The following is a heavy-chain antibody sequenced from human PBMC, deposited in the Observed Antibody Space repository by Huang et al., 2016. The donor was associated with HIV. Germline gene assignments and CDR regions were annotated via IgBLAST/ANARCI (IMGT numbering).Heavy chain of an antibody. D-gene: IGHD5-18*01. CDR2: IYPRASET. CDR1: GYGFSSYW. CDR3: ARQVDGFRSHFDF. J-gene: IGHJ4*02. Sequence: EVLLVQSGAELKEPGESLKISCKASGYGFSSYWIGWVRQKPGKGLEWMGVIYPRASETKYSPSFYGQVTISADKSTRTAYLQWESLKAPDTAIYFCARQVDGFRSHFDFWGQGTLVSVSS. V-gene: IGHV5-51*01.